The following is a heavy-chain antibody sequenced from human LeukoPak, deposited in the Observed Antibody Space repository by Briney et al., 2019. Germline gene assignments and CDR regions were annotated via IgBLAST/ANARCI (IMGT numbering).Heavy chain of an antibody. Sequence: PGGSLRLSCAASGFTFSSYGMHWVRQAPGKGLEWVAVIWYDGSNKYYADSVKGRFTISRDNSKNTLYLQVNSLRAEDTAVYYCGRPTYSGSYYWFDYWGQGTLVTVSS. CDR3: GRPTYSGSYYWFDY. D-gene: IGHD1-26*01. J-gene: IGHJ4*02. CDR1: GFTFSSYG. CDR2: IWYDGSNK. V-gene: IGHV3-33*01.